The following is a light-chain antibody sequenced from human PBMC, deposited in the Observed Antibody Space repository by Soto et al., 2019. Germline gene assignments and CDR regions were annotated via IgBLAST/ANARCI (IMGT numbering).Light chain of an antibody. J-gene: IGKJ1*01. Sequence: DIQMTQSPSTLSLSVGDRVTITCRASQSITNWLAWYQQKPGKAPKFLIYKASNLESGVPSRFSGSGSGTGFTLTISSLQPEDFAAYYCLQDYNYPRTFGQGTKVDIK. CDR2: KAS. CDR3: LQDYNYPRT. CDR1: QSITNW. V-gene: IGKV1-5*03.